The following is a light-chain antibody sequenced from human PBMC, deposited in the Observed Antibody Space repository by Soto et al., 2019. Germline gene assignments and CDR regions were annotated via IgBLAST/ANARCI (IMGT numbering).Light chain of an antibody. V-gene: IGKV3-11*01. CDR1: QSINNY. CDR3: QYRGIWPPGAT. Sequence: EIVLTQSPVTLSLSPGERATLSCRASQSINNYLAWYQQKPGQPPRLLIYDASNRATAIPVRFSGSGSGTDFTLTLSSLGPEDSAVYYCQYRGIWPPGATFGGGTKVEIK. J-gene: IGKJ4*01. CDR2: DAS.